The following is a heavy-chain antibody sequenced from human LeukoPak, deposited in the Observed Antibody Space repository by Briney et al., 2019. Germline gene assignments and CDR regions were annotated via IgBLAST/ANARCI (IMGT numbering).Heavy chain of an antibody. J-gene: IGHJ4*02. CDR1: GGSISSSSYY. CDR3: AEGTGYFDPFDY. Sequence: SETLSLTCTVSGGSISSSSYYWAWIRQPPGKGLEWIGSIYYTGSTYYNPSLKSRFTISVDTSKNQFSLKLSSVTAADTAVYYCAEGTGYFDPFDYWGQGTLVTVSS. CDR2: IYYTGST. D-gene: IGHD3-9*01. V-gene: IGHV4-39*07.